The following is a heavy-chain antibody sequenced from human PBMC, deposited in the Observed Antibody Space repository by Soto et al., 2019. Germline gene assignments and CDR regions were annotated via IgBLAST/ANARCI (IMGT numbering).Heavy chain of an antibody. CDR2: IWYDGSNK. CDR3: ARRSGTYSPFYYYYGLDV. D-gene: IGHD1-26*01. Sequence: GGSLRLSCAASGFTFSSYGMHWVRQAPGKGLEWVAVIWYDGSNKYYVDSVKGRFTISRDNSKNTLYLQMNSLRAEDTAVYYCARRSGTYSPFYYYYGLDVWGQGTTVTVSS. J-gene: IGHJ6*02. V-gene: IGHV3-33*01. CDR1: GFTFSSYG.